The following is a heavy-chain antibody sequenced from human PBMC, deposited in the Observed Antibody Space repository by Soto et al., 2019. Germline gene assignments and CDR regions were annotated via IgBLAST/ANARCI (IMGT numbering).Heavy chain of an antibody. CDR1: GFTFSNAW. Sequence: GGSLRLSCAASGFTFSNAWMSWVRQAPGKGLEWVGRIKSKTDGGTTDYAAPVKGRFTISRDDSKNTLYLKMNSLKTEDTAVYYCTALNIVGATTFDYWGQGTLVTVSS. J-gene: IGHJ4*02. V-gene: IGHV3-15*01. CDR3: TALNIVGATTFDY. D-gene: IGHD1-26*01. CDR2: IKSKTDGGTT.